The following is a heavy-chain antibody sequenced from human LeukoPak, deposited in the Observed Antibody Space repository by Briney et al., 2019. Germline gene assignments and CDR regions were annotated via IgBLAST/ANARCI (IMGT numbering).Heavy chain of an antibody. CDR1: GFTFTGYS. D-gene: IGHD3-22*01. CDR2: ISISSDKI. J-gene: IGHJ1*01. CDR3: ARDLDDSSGYYPPQH. V-gene: IGHV3-48*01. Sequence: PGGSLRLSRAAYGFTFTGYSMNSVRQAPGKGLEWVSYISISSDKIYYADSVKGRFTISRDNAKNSLYLQMNSLRAEDTAVYYCARDLDDSSGYYPPQHWGQGTLVTVSS.